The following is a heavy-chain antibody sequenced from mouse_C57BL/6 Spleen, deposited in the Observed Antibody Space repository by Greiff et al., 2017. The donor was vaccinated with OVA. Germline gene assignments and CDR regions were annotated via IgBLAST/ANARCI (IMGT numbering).Heavy chain of an antibody. D-gene: IGHD1-1*01. J-gene: IGHJ1*03. V-gene: IGHV1-52*01. Sequence: QVQLQQPGAELVRPGSSVKLSCKASGYTFTSYWLHWVKQRPIQGLEWIGNIDPSDSEPHYNQKFKDKATLTVDKSSSTAYMQLSSLTSEDSAVYYCARAPLITTVVAHWYFDVWGTGTTVTVSS. CDR2: IDPSDSEP. CDR3: ARAPLITTVVAHWYFDV. CDR1: GYTFTSYW.